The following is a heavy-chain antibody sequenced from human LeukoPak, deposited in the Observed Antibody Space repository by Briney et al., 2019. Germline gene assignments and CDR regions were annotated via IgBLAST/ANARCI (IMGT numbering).Heavy chain of an antibody. CDR2: IYPGDSDT. CDR3: ARRIAVAGTFDY. J-gene: IGHJ4*02. V-gene: IGHV5-51*01. D-gene: IGHD6-13*01. Sequence: GESMKISCKGSGYSFSSFWIGWVRQMPGKGLEWMGIIYPGDSDTRYSPSFQGQVTISVDKSISTAYLQWSSLMASDTAMYYCARRIAVAGTFDYWGQGTLVTVSS. CDR1: GYSFSSFW.